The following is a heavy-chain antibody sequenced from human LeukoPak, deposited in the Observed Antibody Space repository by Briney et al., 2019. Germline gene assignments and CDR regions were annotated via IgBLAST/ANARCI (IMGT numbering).Heavy chain of an antibody. CDR3: VSLGYSSSSVRY. CDR1: GFTFSMYG. J-gene: IGHJ4*02. CDR2: ISPDGSGK. D-gene: IGHD6-6*01. V-gene: IGHV3-30*03. Sequence: GGSLRLSCVISGFTFSMYGMHWVRQAPGKGLEWVAVISPDGSGKNYVDSVEGRFTISRDNSKNTLYVQMNSLRAEDTAVYFCVSLGYSSSSVRYWGQGTLVTVSS.